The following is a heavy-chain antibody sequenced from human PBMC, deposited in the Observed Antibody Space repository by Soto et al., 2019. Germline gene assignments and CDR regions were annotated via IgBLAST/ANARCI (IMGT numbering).Heavy chain of an antibody. CDR2: ISWNAAFT. CDR1: GFAFDDHA. Sequence: EVQLVEAGGTLVQPGGSLRLSCVGSGFAFDDHAMRWVRQAPGKGLEWVAGISWNAAFTGYARSGRGRFTISRDDAKNSLYLQKNSLRPEDTSLYVCTGDIVRTTTSVDFWGQGALVTVSS. J-gene: IGHJ4*02. V-gene: IGHV3-9*01. D-gene: IGHD1-1*01. CDR3: TGDIVRTTTSVDF.